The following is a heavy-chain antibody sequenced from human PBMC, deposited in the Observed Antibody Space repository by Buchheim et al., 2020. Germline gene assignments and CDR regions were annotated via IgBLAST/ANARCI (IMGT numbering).Heavy chain of an antibody. CDR3: ARDYGYSSSWSTLYYYYGMDV. J-gene: IGHJ6*02. CDR1: GYTFTGYY. D-gene: IGHD6-13*01. V-gene: IGHV1-2*02. CDR2: INPNSGCT. Sequence: QVQLVQSGAEVKKPGASVKVSCKASGYTFTGYYMHWVRQAPGQGLEWMGWINPNSGCTNYAQKFQGRVTMTRDTSISSAYMELSRLRSDDTAVYYCARDYGYSSSWSTLYYYYGMDVWGQGTT.